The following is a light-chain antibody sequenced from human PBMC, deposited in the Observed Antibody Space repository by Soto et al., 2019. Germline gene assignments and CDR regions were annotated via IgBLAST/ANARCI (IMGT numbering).Light chain of an antibody. J-gene: IGLJ2*01. CDR2: EVS. CDR3: SSYTSSGTLV. V-gene: IGLV2-14*01. CDR1: SSDVGAYNY. Sequence: QSALTQPASVSESPGQSITISCTGTSSDVGAYNYVSWYQQHPDKAPKLMIYEVSNRPSGVSNRFSGSKSGNTASLTISGLQAEDEADYYCSSYTSSGTLVFGGGTKLTVL.